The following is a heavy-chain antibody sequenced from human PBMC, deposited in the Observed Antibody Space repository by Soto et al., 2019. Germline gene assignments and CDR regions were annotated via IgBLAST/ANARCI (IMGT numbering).Heavy chain of an antibody. CDR1: GFTFSSYW. D-gene: IGHD2-15*01. Sequence: EVQLVESGGGLVQPGGSLRLSCAASGFTFSSYWMSWVRQAPGKGLEWVANIKQDGSEKYYVDSVKGRFTISRDNAKNSLYLQMHSLRAEDTAVYYCARRKLDCSGGSCFSAYYMDVWGKGTTVTVSS. J-gene: IGHJ6*03. V-gene: IGHV3-7*01. CDR3: ARRKLDCSGGSCFSAYYMDV. CDR2: IKQDGSEK.